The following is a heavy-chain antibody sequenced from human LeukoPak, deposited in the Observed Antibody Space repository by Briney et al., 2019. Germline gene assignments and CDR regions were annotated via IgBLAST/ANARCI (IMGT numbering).Heavy chain of an antibody. J-gene: IGHJ6*02. CDR2: INPKSGGT. V-gene: IGHV1-2*06. D-gene: IGHD6-6*01. Sequence: ASVKVSCKASGYTFTGYFIHWVRQAPGQGPEWMGRINPKSGGTNYAQKFQGRVTMTRDTSLSTAYMELTRLKSGDTAVYFCAREDSGSNYYYYGMDVWGQGTTVTVSS. CDR1: GYTFTGYF. CDR3: AREDSGSNYYYYGMDV.